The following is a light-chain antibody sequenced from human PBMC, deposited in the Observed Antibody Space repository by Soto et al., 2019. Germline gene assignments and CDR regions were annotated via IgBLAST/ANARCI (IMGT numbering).Light chain of an antibody. J-gene: IGKJ1*01. Sequence: EIVLTQSPATLSLSPGETAPLSCRASQSGSSYVAWSKQKPGQAPRLIIYDASNRATGIPARFSGSGSGTDFTLAISSLDPEDFATYYCQHYNSYSEAFGQGTKVDIK. CDR1: QSGSSY. CDR2: DAS. V-gene: IGKV3-11*01. CDR3: QHYNSYSEA.